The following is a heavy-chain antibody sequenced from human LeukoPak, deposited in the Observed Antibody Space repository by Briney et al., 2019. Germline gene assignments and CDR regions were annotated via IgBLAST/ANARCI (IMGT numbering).Heavy chain of an antibody. CDR3: ARENYCDYRDYYYGVDV. V-gene: IGHV3-7*03. J-gene: IGHJ6*02. CDR2: IKPDGSEK. Sequence: GGSLRLSCAASGFTFSSCWMNWIRQAPGKGLEWVSNIKPDGSEKYYVDSVKGRFTISRDNAKNSLYLQMNSLRAEDTAVFYCARENYCDYRDYYYGVDVWGQGTTVTVSS. D-gene: IGHD4-17*01. CDR1: GFTFSSCW.